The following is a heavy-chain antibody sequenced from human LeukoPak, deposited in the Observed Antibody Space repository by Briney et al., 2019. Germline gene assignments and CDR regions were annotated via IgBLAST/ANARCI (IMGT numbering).Heavy chain of an antibody. CDR1: GGSFSGHY. Sequence: SETLSLTCAVYGGSFSGHYWSCIRQPPGKGLEWIGEVNHSGDTHYNPSLKSRVTMSVDTSKNQFSLKLSSVTAADTAVYFCASPPLDAFDVWGQGTMVTVSS. CDR2: VNHSGDT. CDR3: ASPPLDAFDV. J-gene: IGHJ3*01. V-gene: IGHV4-34*01.